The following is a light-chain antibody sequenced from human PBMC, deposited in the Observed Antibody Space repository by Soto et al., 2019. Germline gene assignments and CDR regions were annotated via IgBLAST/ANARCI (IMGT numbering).Light chain of an antibody. CDR1: SSNIGSNT. CDR3: AAWDDSLNGDV. V-gene: IGLV1-44*01. J-gene: IGLJ1*01. CDR2: SNN. Sequence: QSVLTQPPSTSGTPGQRVTISCSGSSSNIGSNTVNWYQHLPGTAPKLLIYSNNQRPSGVPDRFSGSKSGTSASLAVSGLQSEDEADYYCAAWDDSLNGDVFGTGTKVTVL.